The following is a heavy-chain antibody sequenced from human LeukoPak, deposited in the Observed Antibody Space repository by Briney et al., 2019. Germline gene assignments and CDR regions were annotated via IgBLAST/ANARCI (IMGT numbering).Heavy chain of an antibody. Sequence: ASVKVSCKASGYTFTSYGISWVRQAPGQGLEWVGWISAYNGNTNYAQKLQGRVTMTTDTSTSTAYMELRSLRSDDTAVYYCARGRENPSDYYYYMDVWGKGTTVTVSS. V-gene: IGHV1-18*01. CDR3: ARGRENPSDYYYYMDV. CDR2: ISAYNGNT. J-gene: IGHJ6*03. CDR1: GYTFTSYG.